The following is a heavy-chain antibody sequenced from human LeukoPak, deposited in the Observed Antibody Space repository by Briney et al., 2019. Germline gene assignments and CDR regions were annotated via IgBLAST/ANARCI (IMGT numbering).Heavy chain of an antibody. CDR2: IRISSSVI. J-gene: IGHJ4*02. CDR1: GFTFSTYN. D-gene: IGHD3-22*01. V-gene: IGHV3-48*04. CDR3: ARDHTFYFDNTGYFFDY. Sequence: PGGSLRLSCTASGFTFSTYNMNWVRQAPGKGLEWVSYIRISSSVIYYAASVKGRFTISRDNAKDSLYLQMNSLRAEDTAVYYCARDHTFYFDNTGYFFDYWGQGALVTVSS.